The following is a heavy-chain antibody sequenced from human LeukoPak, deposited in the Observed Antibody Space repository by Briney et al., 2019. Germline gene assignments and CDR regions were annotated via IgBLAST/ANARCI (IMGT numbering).Heavy chain of an antibody. V-gene: IGHV1-2*06. CDR1: GYTFTGYY. D-gene: IGHD3-16*01. J-gene: IGHJ5*02. CDR2: INPNSGGT. Sequence: ASVKVSCKTSGYTFTGYYMHWLRQAPGQGLEWMGRINPNSGGTYYAQKFQGRVTMTRDTSISTSYMELTSLISYDTAVYYRAGGVLHGGGNWFDPWGQGTLVTVSS. CDR3: AGGVLHGGGNWFDP.